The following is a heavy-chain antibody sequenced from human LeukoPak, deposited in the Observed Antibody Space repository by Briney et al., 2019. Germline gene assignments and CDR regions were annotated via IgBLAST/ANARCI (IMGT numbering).Heavy chain of an antibody. Sequence: GASVKVSCKSSGYTFTGYYMHWVRQAPGQGLEWMGWINPNSGGTNYAQKFQGRVTMTRDTSISTAYMELSRLRSDDTAVYYCARKLLAASWFDPWGQGTLVTVSS. CDR1: GYTFTGYY. D-gene: IGHD6-13*01. CDR3: ARKLLAASWFDP. V-gene: IGHV1-2*02. CDR2: INPNSGGT. J-gene: IGHJ5*02.